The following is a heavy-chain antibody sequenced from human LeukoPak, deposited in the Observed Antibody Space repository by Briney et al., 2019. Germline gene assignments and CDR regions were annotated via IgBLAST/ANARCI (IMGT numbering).Heavy chain of an antibody. CDR1: GGSISSYF. Sequence: PSVTLSLTCTVSGGSISSYFWTWFRQPPGKGLEWIGYMHYSGRTNYNPSLKSRVAISGDTSKNQFSLQLNSVTPEDTAVYYCARDGSGDYFDYWGQGILVTVSS. CDR3: ARDGSGDYFDY. V-gene: IGHV4-59*12. D-gene: IGHD3-3*01. CDR2: MHYSGRT. J-gene: IGHJ4*02.